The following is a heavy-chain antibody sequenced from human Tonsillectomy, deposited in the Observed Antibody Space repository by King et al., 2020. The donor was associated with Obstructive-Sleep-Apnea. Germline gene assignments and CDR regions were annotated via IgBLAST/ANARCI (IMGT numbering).Heavy chain of an antibody. CDR2: IYYSGST. CDR1: GGSISSGDYY. Sequence: QLQESGPGLVKPSQTLSLTCTVSGGSISSGDYYWSWIRQPPGKGREWIGYIYYSGSTYYNPSLKSRVTISVDPSKNQFSLKLSPVTAAGTAVYYCARDSGIAAARDAFDIWGQGTMVTVSS. CDR3: ARDSGIAAARDAFDI. V-gene: IGHV4-30-4*01. J-gene: IGHJ3*02. D-gene: IGHD6-13*01.